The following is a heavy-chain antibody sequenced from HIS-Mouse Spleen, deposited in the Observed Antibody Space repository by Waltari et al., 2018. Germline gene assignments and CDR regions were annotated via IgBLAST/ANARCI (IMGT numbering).Heavy chain of an antibody. CDR2: IDYSGST. CDR3: AREIPYSSSWYDWYFDL. CDR1: GGSISSSSYY. V-gene: IGHV4-39*07. J-gene: IGHJ2*01. Sequence: QLQLQESGPGLVKPSETLSLTCTVSGGSISSSSYYWGWIRQPPGKGLEWIGSIDYSGSTYHNPSLKSRFTISVDTSKNQFSLKLSSVTAADTAVYYCAREIPYSSSWYDWYFDLWGRGTLVTVSS. D-gene: IGHD6-13*01.